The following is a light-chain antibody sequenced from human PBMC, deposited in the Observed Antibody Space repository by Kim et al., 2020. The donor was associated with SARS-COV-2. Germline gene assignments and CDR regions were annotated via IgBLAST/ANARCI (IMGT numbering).Light chain of an antibody. V-gene: IGKV4-1*01. Sequence: RATINCKSSQSVLYSFNNKNYLAWYQQKPGQPPKLLIYWASTRESGVPDRFSGSGSGTDFTLTISSLQAEDVAVYYCQQYYSLYTFGPGTKVDIK. CDR3: QQYYSLYT. J-gene: IGKJ3*01. CDR2: WAS. CDR1: QSVLYSFNNKNY.